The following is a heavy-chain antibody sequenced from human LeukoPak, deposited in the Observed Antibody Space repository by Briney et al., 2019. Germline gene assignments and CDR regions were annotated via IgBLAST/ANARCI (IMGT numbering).Heavy chain of an antibody. CDR3: ARDRDNVAGTRGYFDY. D-gene: IGHD6-19*01. V-gene: IGHV3-23*01. J-gene: IGHJ4*02. CDR2: ISGSGVST. CDR1: GFTFSSYA. Sequence: GGSLRLSCAASGFTFSSYAMSWVRQAPGKGLEWVSAISGSGVSTYYADSVKGRFTTSRHNAKNSLYLQMNSLRAEDTAVYYCARDRDNVAGTRGYFDYWGQGTLVTVSS.